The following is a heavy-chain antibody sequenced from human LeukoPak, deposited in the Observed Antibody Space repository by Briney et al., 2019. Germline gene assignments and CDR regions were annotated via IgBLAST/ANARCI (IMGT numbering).Heavy chain of an antibody. Sequence: GGSLRLSCAASGFTFSSYGMHWVRQAPGKGLEWVAFIRYDGSNKYYADSVKGRITISRDNSKNTLNLQMNSLRPEDTAVYYCARDRGNWYFFDYWGQGTLVTVSS. V-gene: IGHV3-30*02. CDR1: GFTFSSYG. J-gene: IGHJ4*02. CDR3: ARDRGNWYFFDY. D-gene: IGHD1-20*01. CDR2: IRYDGSNK.